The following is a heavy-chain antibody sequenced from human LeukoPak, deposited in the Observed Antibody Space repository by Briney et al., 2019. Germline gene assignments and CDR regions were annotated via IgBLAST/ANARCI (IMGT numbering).Heavy chain of an antibody. Sequence: PGGSLRLSCAASGFTFSSYSMNWVRQAPGKGLEWVSYISSSSSTIYYADSVKGRFTISRDNAKNSLYLQMNSLRAEDTAVYYCARDGVLRFLEWLSWGQGTLVTVSS. CDR2: ISSSSSTI. CDR1: GFTFSSYS. CDR3: ARDGVLRFLEWLS. V-gene: IGHV3-48*04. D-gene: IGHD3-3*01. J-gene: IGHJ4*02.